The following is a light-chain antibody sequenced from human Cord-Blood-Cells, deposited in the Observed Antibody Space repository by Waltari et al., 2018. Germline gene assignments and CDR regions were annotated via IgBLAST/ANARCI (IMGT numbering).Light chain of an antibody. Sequence: SSELTQPPSVSVSPGPTARITSSGAALATKYASWYQQKSGPAPVLVIYEDSKRPSGIPERFSGSSSGTMATLTISGAQVEDEADYYCYSTDSSGNHRVFGGGTKLTVL. CDR1: ALATKY. CDR3: YSTDSSGNHRV. V-gene: IGLV3-10*01. J-gene: IGLJ2*01. CDR2: EDS.